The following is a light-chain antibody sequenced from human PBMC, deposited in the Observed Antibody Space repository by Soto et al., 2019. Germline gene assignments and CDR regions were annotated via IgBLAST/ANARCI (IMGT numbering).Light chain of an antibody. J-gene: IGKJ1*01. CDR1: QSVSSNY. V-gene: IGKV3-20*01. CDR2: GTS. Sequence: EIVLTQSPGTLSLSPGERATLSCRASQSVSSNYLAWYQRNPGQPPRLLISGTSTRATDIPDRFSGSGSGTEFTLTISRLAPEDFAVYCCQQYAGSPPTFGQGTKVEV. CDR3: QQYAGSPPT.